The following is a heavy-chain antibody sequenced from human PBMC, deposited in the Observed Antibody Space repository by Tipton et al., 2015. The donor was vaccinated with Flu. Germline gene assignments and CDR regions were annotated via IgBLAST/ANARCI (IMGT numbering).Heavy chain of an antibody. CDR2: IYSSGTT. CDR3: ARGDGGNHEVFHY. Sequence: TLSLTCTVSSGSISNHYWSWIRQPAGKGLEWIGRIYSSGTTTFNPSLRSRVTMSVDTSKNQFSLRLNSLIAADTAIYYCARGDGGNHEVFHYWGQGTLVTVSS. V-gene: IGHV4-4*07. CDR1: SGSISNHY. D-gene: IGHD4-23*01. J-gene: IGHJ4*02.